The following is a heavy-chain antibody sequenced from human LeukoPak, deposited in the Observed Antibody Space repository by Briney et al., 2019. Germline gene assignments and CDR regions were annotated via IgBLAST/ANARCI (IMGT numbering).Heavy chain of an antibody. CDR2: IKQDGSEK. J-gene: IGHJ4*02. V-gene: IGHV3-7*04. CDR1: GFTFSSYW. D-gene: IGHD6-13*01. Sequence: QPGGSLRLSCAASGFTFSSYWMSWVRQAPGKGLEWVANIKQDGSEKHYVGSVKGRFTISRDNAKNSLYLQMNSLRAEDTAVYYCARGTIAAAGYYYFDYWGQGTQVTVSS. CDR3: ARGTIAAAGYYYFDY.